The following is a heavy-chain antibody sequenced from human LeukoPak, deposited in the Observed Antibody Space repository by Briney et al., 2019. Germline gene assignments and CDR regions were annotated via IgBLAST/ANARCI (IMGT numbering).Heavy chain of an antibody. CDR1: GYTFTSYT. CDR2: ISAYDGNT. D-gene: IGHD4-11*01. Sequence: ASVPVSCKASGYTFTSYTISWVRQAPGQGLEWMGWISAYDGNTNYAQRLQGRVTITTDTSTSPAYMEQRSLTYDDAAVYYGAGCQSNYADDAFDIWGQGPMV. J-gene: IGHJ3*02. V-gene: IGHV1-18*01. CDR3: AGCQSNYADDAFDI.